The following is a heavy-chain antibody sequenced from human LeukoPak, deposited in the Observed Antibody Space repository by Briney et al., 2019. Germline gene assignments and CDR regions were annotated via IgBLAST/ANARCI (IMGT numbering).Heavy chain of an antibody. Sequence: GGSLRLSCAASGFTFSSYAMSWVRQAPGKGLEWVSAISGSGGSTYYADSVKGRFTISRDNSKNTLYLQMTSLRAEDTALYYCARDTHLSYAAGFDCWGQGTLVTVSS. CDR2: ISGSGGST. J-gene: IGHJ4*02. CDR1: GFTFSSYA. D-gene: IGHD3-10*01. CDR3: ARDTHLSYAAGFDC. V-gene: IGHV3-23*01.